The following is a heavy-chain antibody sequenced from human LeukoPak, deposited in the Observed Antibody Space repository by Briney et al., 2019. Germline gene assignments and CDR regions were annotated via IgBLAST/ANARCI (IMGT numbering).Heavy chain of an antibody. V-gene: IGHV1-2*02. D-gene: IGHD2-15*01. CDR3: ARVPYCSGGSCYPASNWFDP. J-gene: IGHJ5*02. CDR1: GYTFTGYY. Sequence: GASVKVSCKASGYTFTGYYMHWVRQAPGQGLEWMGWINPNSGGTNYAQKFQGRVTMTRDTSISTAYMELSRLRSDDTAVYYCARVPYCSGGSCYPASNWFDPWGQGTLVTVSS. CDR2: INPNSGGT.